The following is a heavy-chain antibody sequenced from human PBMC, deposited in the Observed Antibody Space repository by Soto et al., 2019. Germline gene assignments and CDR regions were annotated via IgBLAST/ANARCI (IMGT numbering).Heavy chain of an antibody. CDR3: AKISKGGFWSGYYDY. CDR1: GFTFSSYG. CDR2: ISYDGSNK. D-gene: IGHD3-3*01. V-gene: IGHV3-30*18. J-gene: IGHJ4*02. Sequence: GGSLRLSCAASGFTFSSYGMHWVRQAPGKGLEWVAVISYDGSNKYYADSVKGRFTISRDNSKNTLYLQMNSLRAEDTAVYYCAKISKGGFWSGYYDYWGQGTLVTVSS.